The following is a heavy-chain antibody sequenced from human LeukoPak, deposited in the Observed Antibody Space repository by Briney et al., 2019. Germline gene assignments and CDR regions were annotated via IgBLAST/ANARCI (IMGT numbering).Heavy chain of an antibody. CDR1: GYTFTSYG. V-gene: IGHV1-2*04. CDR2: INPNSGGT. CDR3: ARVPLWFGEYGMDV. D-gene: IGHD3-10*01. Sequence: GASVKVSCKASGYTFTSYGISWVRQAPGQGLEWMGWINPNSGGTNYAQKFRGWVTMTRDTSISTAYMELSRLRSDDTAVYYCARVPLWFGEYGMDVWGQGTTVTVSS. J-gene: IGHJ6*02.